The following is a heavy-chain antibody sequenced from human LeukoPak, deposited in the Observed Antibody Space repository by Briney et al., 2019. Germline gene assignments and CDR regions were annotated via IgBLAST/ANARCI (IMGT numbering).Heavy chain of an antibody. Sequence: GGSLRLSCAASGFTFSSYAMHWVRQAPGKGLEWVAVISYAGSNKYYADSVKGRFTISRDNSKNTLYLQMNSLRAEDTAVYYCAREPLGGYYYFDYWGQGTLVTVSS. CDR1: GFTFSSYA. V-gene: IGHV3-30-3*01. J-gene: IGHJ4*02. CDR3: AREPLGGYYYFDY. D-gene: IGHD3-22*01. CDR2: ISYAGSNK.